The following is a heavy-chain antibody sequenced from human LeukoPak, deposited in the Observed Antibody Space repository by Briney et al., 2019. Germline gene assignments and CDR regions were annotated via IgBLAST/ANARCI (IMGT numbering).Heavy chain of an antibody. CDR1: GGSISSGGYY. CDR3: ARIDGYNQLYYFDY. D-gene: IGHD5-24*01. J-gene: IGHJ4*02. Sequence: PSETLSLTCTVSGGSISSGGYYWSWIRQHPGKGLEWIGYIYYSGSTYYNPSLKSRVTISVDTSKNQCSLKLSSVTAADTAVYYCARIDGYNQLYYFDYWGQGTLVTVSS. V-gene: IGHV4-31*03. CDR2: IYYSGST.